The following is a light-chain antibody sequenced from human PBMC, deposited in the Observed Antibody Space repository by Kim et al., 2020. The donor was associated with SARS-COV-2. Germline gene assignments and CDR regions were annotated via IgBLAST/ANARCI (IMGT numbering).Light chain of an antibody. CDR3: QHCHSYPLT. CDR2: AAS. CDR1: QDSRDR. V-gene: IGKV1-8*01. J-gene: IGKJ4*01. Sequence: GDSVTITCRASQDSRDRLVWYQQIPGKAPELLIYAASTLQSGVPSRFSGSGYGTDFTLTISSLQSEDFATYYCQHCHSYPLTFGGGTKVDIK.